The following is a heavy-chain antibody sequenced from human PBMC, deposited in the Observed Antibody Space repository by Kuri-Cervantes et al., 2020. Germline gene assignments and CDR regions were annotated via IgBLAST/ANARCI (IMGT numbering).Heavy chain of an antibody. CDR1: GYSFTTYW. D-gene: IGHD1-26*01. V-gene: IGHV5-51*01. CDR3: ARHVNSRRYSTSPGGAIDY. J-gene: IGHJ4*02. Sequence: GGSLRLSCKGSGYSFTTYWIGWVRQMPGKGLEWIGIIYPGDSDTRYSPSFQGQVTISADKSITTAYLQWSSLKASDTAMYYCARHVNSRRYSTSPGGAIDYWGQGTLVTVSS. CDR2: IYPGDSDT.